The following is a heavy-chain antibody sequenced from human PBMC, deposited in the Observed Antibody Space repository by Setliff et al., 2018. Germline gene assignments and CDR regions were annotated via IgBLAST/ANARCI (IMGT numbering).Heavy chain of an antibody. V-gene: IGHV1-46*01. CDR2: INPSGGST. J-gene: IGHJ3*02. CDR3: AIYRPYYYVGGVFKDAFHI. Sequence: ASVKVSCKASGYTFTSYYMHWVRQAPGQGLEWMGIINPSGGSTSYAQKFQGRVTMTRDTSTSTVYMDMSSLRSEDTAVYYCAIYRPYYYVGGVFKDAFHIWGQGTMVTVSS. CDR1: GYTFTSYY. D-gene: IGHD3-10*02.